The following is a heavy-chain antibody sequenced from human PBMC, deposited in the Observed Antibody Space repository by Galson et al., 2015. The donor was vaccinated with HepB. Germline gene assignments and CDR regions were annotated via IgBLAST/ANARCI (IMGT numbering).Heavy chain of an antibody. CDR2: IIPILGIA. CDR3: ARDPNYYDSSGLPSGDY. CDR1: GGTFSSYT. Sequence: SVKVSCKASGGTFSSYTISWVRQAPGQGLEWMGRIIPILGIANYAQKFQGRVTITADKSTSTAYMELSSLRSEDTAVYYCARDPNYYDSSGLPSGDYWGQGTLVTVSS. V-gene: IGHV1-69*04. J-gene: IGHJ4*02. D-gene: IGHD3-22*01.